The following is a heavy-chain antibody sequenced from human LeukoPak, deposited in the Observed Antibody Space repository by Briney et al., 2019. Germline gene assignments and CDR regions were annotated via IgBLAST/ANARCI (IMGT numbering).Heavy chain of an antibody. Sequence: GGTLRLSCAASGFTFSSYSMNWVRQAPGKGLEWVSSISSSSSYIYYADSVKGRFTISRDNAKNSLYLQMNSLRAEDTAVYYCARGNGYGAMAGTFDCWGQGTLVTVPS. J-gene: IGHJ4*02. CDR3: ARGNGYGAMAGTFDC. CDR2: ISSSSSYI. CDR1: GFTFSSYS. D-gene: IGHD6-19*01. V-gene: IGHV3-21*01.